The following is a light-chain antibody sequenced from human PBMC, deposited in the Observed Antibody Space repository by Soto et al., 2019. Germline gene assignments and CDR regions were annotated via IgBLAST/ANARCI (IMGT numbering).Light chain of an antibody. V-gene: IGKV3-11*01. CDR2: DAS. CDR1: QSVGNF. J-gene: IGKJ4*01. Sequence: EVVLTQSPAILSLSPGERATLSCRASQSVGNFLTWYQQKPGQAPRLLIYDASTRATGIPARFSGSGSGTDFTLTISSLEPEDFAVYYCQQRSNWPPLTFCGGTKVEIK. CDR3: QQRSNWPPLT.